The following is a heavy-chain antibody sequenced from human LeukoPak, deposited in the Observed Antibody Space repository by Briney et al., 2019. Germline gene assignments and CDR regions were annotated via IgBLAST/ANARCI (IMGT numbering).Heavy chain of an antibody. V-gene: IGHV3-21*01. CDR2: ISGSSSFI. D-gene: IGHD3-22*01. CDR3: ARDGLQAYYDSSGFFDY. CDR1: GFTFSSYN. Sequence: GGSLRLSCAASGFTFSSYNMNWVRQAPGKGLEWVSSISGSSSFISYADSMQGRFTISRDSARNSLYLQMSSLRAEDTAVYYCARDGLQAYYDSSGFFDYWGQGTLVTVSS. J-gene: IGHJ4*02.